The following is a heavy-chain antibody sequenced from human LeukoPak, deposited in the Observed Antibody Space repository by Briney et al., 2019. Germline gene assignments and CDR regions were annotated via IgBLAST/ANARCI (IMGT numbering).Heavy chain of an antibody. V-gene: IGHV4-30-4*01. D-gene: IGHD3-3*01. J-gene: IGHJ5*02. CDR1: AGSITSHDYY. Sequence: PSETLSLTCTVSAGSITSHDYYWSWIRQAPGKGLEWIGYTHNSGSTFYNPSLKSRFTTSVDTSKNQFSLKVRSVTATDTAVYYCAREGHDFWSGSRGWFDPWGPGTLVTVSS. CDR3: AREGHDFWSGSRGWFDP. CDR2: THNSGST.